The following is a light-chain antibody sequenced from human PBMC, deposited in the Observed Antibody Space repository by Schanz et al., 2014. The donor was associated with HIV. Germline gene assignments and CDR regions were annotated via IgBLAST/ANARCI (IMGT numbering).Light chain of an antibody. CDR1: QSVSTN. J-gene: IGKJ4*01. CDR3: QQCSNSPLT. Sequence: EIVMTQSPATLSVSPGERATLSCRARQSVSTNLAWYQKKPGQAPRLLIYHASKRVTGIPTRFSGGGSGTDFTLTISRLEPEDFAVYYCQQCSNSPLTFGGGTKVEIK. V-gene: IGKV3-15*01. CDR2: HAS.